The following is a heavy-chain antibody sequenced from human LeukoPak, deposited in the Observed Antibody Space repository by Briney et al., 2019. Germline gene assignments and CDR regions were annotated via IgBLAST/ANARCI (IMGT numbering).Heavy chain of an antibody. V-gene: IGHV3-64D*09. J-gene: IGHJ4*02. CDR3: VKDVGGSYAFDY. CDR2: INDNGGRT. CDR1: GFTFSRYA. D-gene: IGHD1-26*01. Sequence: GGSLRLSCAASGFTFSRYAMHWVRQAPGKGLEYVSGINDNGGRTHYGDSVKGRFSISRDNSKNTLHLQMSTLRAEGTALYYCVKDVGGSYAFDYWGQGILVTVAS.